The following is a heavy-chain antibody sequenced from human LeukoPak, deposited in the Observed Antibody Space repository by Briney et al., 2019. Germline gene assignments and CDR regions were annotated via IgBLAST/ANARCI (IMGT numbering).Heavy chain of an antibody. J-gene: IGHJ4*01. V-gene: IGHV3-23*01. D-gene: IGHD2-2*01. CDR1: GFTFSSYA. Sequence: PGGPLRLSCAASGFTFSSYAMSWVRQAPGKGLEWVSAISGSGGSTYYADSVKGRFTISRDNSKNTLYLQMNSLRAEDTAVYYCAKDLQSCSSTSWSLGMFDYWGHGILVTVSS. CDR3: AKDLQSCSSTSWSLGMFDY. CDR2: ISGSGGST.